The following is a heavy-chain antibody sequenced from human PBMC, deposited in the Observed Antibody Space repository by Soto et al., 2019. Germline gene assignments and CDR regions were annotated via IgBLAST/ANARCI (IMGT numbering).Heavy chain of an antibody. CDR3: ERGMGCSGGNCLFDF. CDR1: GFTFTNYA. V-gene: IGHV3-23*01. J-gene: IGHJ4*02. D-gene: IGHD2-15*01. Sequence: EVQLLESGGGLVQPGGSLGLSCTASGFTFTNYALSWVRQAPGKGLEWVSTISGGGDTTYYADSVKGRFTISRDTSKNTLYLQMDRLKADDTAIYYCERGMGCSGGNCLFDFWGQGALVIVSS. CDR2: ISGGGDTT.